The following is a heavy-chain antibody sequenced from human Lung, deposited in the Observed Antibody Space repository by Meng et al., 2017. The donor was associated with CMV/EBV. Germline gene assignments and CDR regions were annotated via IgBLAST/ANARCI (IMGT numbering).Heavy chain of an antibody. D-gene: IGHD2-15*01. V-gene: IGHV1-18*01. Sequence: QVNLLQSGPEVKKPWASVRVSYKASGYPFGSYGICWVRQAPGQGLEWMGWFVNYVDTYPAPKFQGRVTMTTDTHTNTAFMELRSLTSDDTAVYYCASGTPGRSYCDYWGQGTLVTVSS. CDR2: FVNYVDT. CDR3: ASGTPGRSYCDY. CDR1: GYPFGSYG. J-gene: IGHJ4*02.